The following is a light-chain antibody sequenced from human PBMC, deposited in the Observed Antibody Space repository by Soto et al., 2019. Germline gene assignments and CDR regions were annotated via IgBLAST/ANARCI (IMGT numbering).Light chain of an antibody. V-gene: IGLV2-14*01. J-gene: IGLJ2*01. CDR1: SSDVGGFSY. CDR3: SSYRGSSTV. Sequence: QSVLTQPAAVSGSPGQSITISCTGTSSDVGGFSYVSWYQQHPGKAPKVMIYEVSNRPSGVSNRFSGSKSGNTASLTISGLQHEDEADYYCSSYRGSSTVFGVGTKVTVL. CDR2: EVS.